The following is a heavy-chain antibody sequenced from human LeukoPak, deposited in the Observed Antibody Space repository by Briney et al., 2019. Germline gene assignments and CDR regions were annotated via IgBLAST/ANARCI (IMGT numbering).Heavy chain of an antibody. J-gene: IGHJ4*02. V-gene: IGHV3-7*01. CDR2: IKQDGSEK. Sequence: GGSLRLSCAASGFTFSSYWMSWVCQAPGEGLEWVANIKQDGSEKYYVDSVKGRFTISRDNAKNSLYLQMNSLRAEDTAVYYCARDYYDSSGYQYYFDYSGQGTLVTVSS. CDR1: GFTFSSYW. CDR3: ARDYYDSSGYQYYFDY. D-gene: IGHD3-22*01.